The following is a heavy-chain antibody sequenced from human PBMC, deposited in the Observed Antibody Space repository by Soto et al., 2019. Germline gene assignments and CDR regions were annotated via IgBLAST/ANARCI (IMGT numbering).Heavy chain of an antibody. Sequence: GASVKVSCKASGYDFTAYDINWVGQASGQGLEWMGWMNPINGAAGSARRFQGRISMTRNTATGTAYLELTSLRSDDSAVYYCGRGPSPRAPAGGTPYYYAMDVWGQGTTVTVSS. V-gene: IGHV1-8*01. D-gene: IGHD6-13*01. CDR2: MNPINGAA. CDR1: GYDFTAYD. J-gene: IGHJ6*02. CDR3: GRGPSPRAPAGGTPYYYAMDV.